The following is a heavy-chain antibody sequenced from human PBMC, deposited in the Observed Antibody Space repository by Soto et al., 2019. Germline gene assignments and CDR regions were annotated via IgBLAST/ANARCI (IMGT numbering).Heavy chain of an antibody. J-gene: IGHJ2*01. CDR2: ISFDSRDQ. D-gene: IGHD2-21*01. CDR3: ARAQAIYGYRDWYFGV. Sequence: RRLSCAASGFTFNTYDMHWVRQAPGKGLEWVAMISFDSRDQYYADSFKGRFTISRDNSENTVYLQMNSLRVDDTGVFFCARAQAIYGYRDWYFGVRGRGTLVTVSS. CDR1: GFTFNTYD. V-gene: IGHV3-30*03.